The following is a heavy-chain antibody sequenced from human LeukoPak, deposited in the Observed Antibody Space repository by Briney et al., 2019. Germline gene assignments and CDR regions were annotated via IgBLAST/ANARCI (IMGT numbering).Heavy chain of an antibody. V-gene: IGHV3-23*01. CDR3: AKAPGAYYYDSSGYHDY. J-gene: IGHJ4*01. CDR2: ISGSGGST. D-gene: IGHD3-22*01. Sequence: GGSLRLSCAASGFTFSIYAMSWVRQAPGKGLEWVSTISGSGGSTYYADSVKGRFTISRDNSKNTLYLQMNSLRAEDTAVYYCAKAPGAYYYDSSGYHDYWGQGTLVTVSS. CDR1: GFTFSIYA.